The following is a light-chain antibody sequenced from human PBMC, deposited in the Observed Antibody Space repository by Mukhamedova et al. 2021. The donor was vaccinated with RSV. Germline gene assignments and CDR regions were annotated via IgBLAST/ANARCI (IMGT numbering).Light chain of an antibody. V-gene: IGLV2-14*01. J-gene: IGLJ1*01. CDR1: SSDVGGXNF. Sequence: ITISCTGTSSDVGGXNFVSWYXQHPXEAPKLMISEVSNRPSGVSDRFSGSKSGNTASLTISGLQAEDEADYYCTSYASSSAYVF. CDR3: TSYASSSAYV. CDR2: EVS.